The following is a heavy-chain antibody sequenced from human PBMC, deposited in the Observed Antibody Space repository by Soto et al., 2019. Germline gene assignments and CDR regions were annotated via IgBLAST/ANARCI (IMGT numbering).Heavy chain of an antibody. CDR2: ISGDSGNT. CDR1: GYMFTKSA. V-gene: IGHV1-3*01. Sequence: VHLVQSGAEVKKPGASVKVSCKASGYMFTKSAMHWVRQAPGQRLEWMGWISGDSGNTKYSPKLQDRVTITRDTSASTAYMELSSLRSEDTALYYCARDGVAAGNINFDYWGQGTLVTVSS. D-gene: IGHD6-19*01. CDR3: ARDGVAAGNINFDY. J-gene: IGHJ4*01.